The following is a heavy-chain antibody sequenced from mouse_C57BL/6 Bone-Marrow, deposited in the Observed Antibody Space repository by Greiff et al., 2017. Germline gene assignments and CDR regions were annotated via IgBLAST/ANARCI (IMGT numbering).Heavy chain of an antibody. CDR2: IRNKANNHAT. J-gene: IGHJ3*01. V-gene: IGHV6-6*01. Sequence: LQQSGGGLVQPGGSMKLSCAASGFTFSDAWMDWVRQSPEKGLEWVAEIRNKANNHATYYAESVKGRFTISRDDSKRSFYLQLNSLRAEDTGIYYCTPHFYDSSYSFAYWGQGTLVTVSA. CDR3: TPHFYDSSYSFAY. CDR1: GFTFSDAW. D-gene: IGHD1-1*01.